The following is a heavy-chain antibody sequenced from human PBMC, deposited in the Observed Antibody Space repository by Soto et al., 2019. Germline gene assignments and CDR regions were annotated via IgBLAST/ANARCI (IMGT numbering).Heavy chain of an antibody. CDR2: IWYDGSNK. J-gene: IGHJ4*02. CDR1: GFTFSTYG. Sequence: QVQLVESGGGVVQPGRSLRLSCAASGFTFSTYGMHWVRQAPGKGLEWVAVIWYDGSNKYYADSVKGRFTITRDNSKNTLYLQMNSRRAEDTAVYYCARGGDGDYHFDYWGQGTLVTVSS. D-gene: IGHD4-17*01. CDR3: ARGGDGDYHFDY. V-gene: IGHV3-33*01.